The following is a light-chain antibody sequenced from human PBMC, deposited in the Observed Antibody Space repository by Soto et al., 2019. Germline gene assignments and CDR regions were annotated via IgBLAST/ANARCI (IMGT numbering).Light chain of an antibody. Sequence: QSVLTQPASVSGSPGQSITISCTGTSSDVGSYNLVSWYQQHPGKAPKLMIYEVSKRPSGVSNRFSGPKSGNTASLTISGHQAEDEADYYCCSYAGSSTFYVFGTGTKLTVL. CDR2: EVS. J-gene: IGLJ1*01. CDR3: CSYAGSSTFYV. CDR1: SSDVGSYNL. V-gene: IGLV2-23*02.